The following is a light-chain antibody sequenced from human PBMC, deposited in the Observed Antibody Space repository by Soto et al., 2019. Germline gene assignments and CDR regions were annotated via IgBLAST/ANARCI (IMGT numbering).Light chain of an antibody. CDR3: AAWDDSLNGPVV. CDR2: RNN. CDR1: SYNIGSNT. Sequence: QSVLTQPPSASGTHGQRVTISCSGSSYNIGSNTVNWYQQLPGTAPKLLTYRNNQRPSGVPDRFSGSKSGTSASLAISGLQSEAEADYDCAAWDDSLNGPVVFGGGTKLTV. J-gene: IGLJ2*01. V-gene: IGLV1-44*01.